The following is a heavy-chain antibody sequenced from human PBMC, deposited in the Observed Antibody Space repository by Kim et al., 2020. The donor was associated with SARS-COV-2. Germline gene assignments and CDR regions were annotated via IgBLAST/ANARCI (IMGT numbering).Heavy chain of an antibody. CDR1: GFTFSSYA. CDR2: ISGSGGST. J-gene: IGHJ6*02. Sequence: GGSLRLSCAASGFTFSSYAMSWVRQAPGKGLEWVSAISGSGGSTYYADSVKGRFTISRDNSKNTLYLQMNSLRAEDTAVYYCAKDGASSHRDLILPVVVAARAYYYYGMDVWGQGTTVTVSS. CDR3: AKDGASSHRDLILPVVVAARAYYYYGMDV. V-gene: IGHV3-23*01. D-gene: IGHD2-15*01.